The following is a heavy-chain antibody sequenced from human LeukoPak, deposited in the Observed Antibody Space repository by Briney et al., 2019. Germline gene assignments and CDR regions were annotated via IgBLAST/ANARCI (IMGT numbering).Heavy chain of an antibody. CDR3: ARDRPDYDFWKKAFSDYMDV. V-gene: IGHV4-4*07. CDR2: IYTSGCT. J-gene: IGHJ6*03. Sequence: SETLSLTCTVSGASISSYYWSWIRQPPGKGLEWIGRIYTSGCTNYNPSLKSRVTMSVDTSKNQFSLKLSSVTAADTAVYYCARDRPDYDFWKKAFSDYMDVWGKRTTVTVSS. D-gene: IGHD3-3*01. CDR1: GASISSYY.